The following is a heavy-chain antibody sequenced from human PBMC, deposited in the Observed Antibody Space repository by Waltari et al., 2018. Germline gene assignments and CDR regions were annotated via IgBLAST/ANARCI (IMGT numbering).Heavy chain of an antibody. CDR1: GFTFSSYS. CDR2: IRSSSSYI. Sequence: EVQLVESGGGLVKPGGSLRLSCAASGFTFSSYSMNWVRQAPGKGLGWVSSIRSSSSYIYYADSVKGRFTISRDNAKNSLYLQMNSLRAEDRAVYYCARQGGGYGPFDYWGQGTLVTVSS. J-gene: IGHJ4*02. D-gene: IGHD5-12*01. V-gene: IGHV3-21*04. CDR3: ARQGGGYGPFDY.